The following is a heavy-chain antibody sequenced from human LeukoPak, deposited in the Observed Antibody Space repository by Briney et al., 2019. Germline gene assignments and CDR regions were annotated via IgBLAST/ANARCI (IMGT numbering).Heavy chain of an antibody. D-gene: IGHD3-16*02. CDR3: ARGQSPSFYDMDV. J-gene: IGHJ6*02. CDR2: IWSDGSSD. Sequence: GGSLRLSCVAPGFIFSNYGMHWVRQAPGMGLEWVAVIWSDGSSDRYAASVKGRFTISRDNSWNTLYLQMSGLRADDTAVYYCARGQSPSFYDMDVWGQGTTV. V-gene: IGHV3-33*01. CDR1: GFIFSNYG.